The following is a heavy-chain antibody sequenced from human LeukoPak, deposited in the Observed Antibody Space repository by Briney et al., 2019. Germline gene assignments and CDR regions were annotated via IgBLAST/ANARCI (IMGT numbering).Heavy chain of an antibody. D-gene: IGHD1-26*01. CDR2: ISATASNT. CDR3: VRDRGTYRPIDY. CDR1: GFTFSSYA. J-gene: IGHJ4*02. Sequence: GGSLRLSCAASGFTFSSYAMSWVRQAPGKGLEWVSAISATASNTYYADSVKGRFTISRDNAQNSLYLQMNSLRAEDTAIYYCVRDRGTYRPIDYWGQGTLVTVSS. V-gene: IGHV3-23*01.